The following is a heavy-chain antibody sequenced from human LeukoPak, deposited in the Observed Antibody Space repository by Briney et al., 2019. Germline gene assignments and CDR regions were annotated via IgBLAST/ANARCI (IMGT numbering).Heavy chain of an antibody. V-gene: IGHV3-7*01. Sequence: GGSLRLSCAASGFTFNSYWMSCVRHAPGKGLEWLANIKQNGSEKYYVDSVKGRFTISRDNAKNSLYLQMNSLRAEDTAVYYCASSSDIYGSGSYFNSLGDVWGKGTTVSISS. CDR3: ASSSDIYGSGSYFNSLGDV. D-gene: IGHD3-10*01. J-gene: IGHJ6*04. CDR2: IKQNGSEK. CDR1: GFTFNSYW.